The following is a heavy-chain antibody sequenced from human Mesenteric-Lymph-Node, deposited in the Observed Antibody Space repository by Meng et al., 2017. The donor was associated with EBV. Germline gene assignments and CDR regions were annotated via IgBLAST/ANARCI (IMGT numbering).Heavy chain of an antibody. J-gene: IGHJ4*02. Sequence: QFQVVLYGAEVRKPGSSVKVPCKSSGYTCTRYDISWVRQAPGQVLEWMGWISADNGNTDYAQKLQGRVTMTTDTSTSTAYMGLRSLRSDDTVVYYCASLDRTVHWGQGTLVTVSS. CDR3: ASLDRTVH. V-gene: IGHV1-18*01. D-gene: IGHD3-9*01. CDR1: GYTCTRYD. CDR2: ISADNGNT.